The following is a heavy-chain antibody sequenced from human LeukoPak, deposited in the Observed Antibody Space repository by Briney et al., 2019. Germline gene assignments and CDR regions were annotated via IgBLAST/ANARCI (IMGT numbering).Heavy chain of an antibody. Sequence: ASVKVSCKASGGTFSSYAISRVRQAPGQGLEWMGGIIPIFGTANYAQKFQGRVTITADESTSTAYMELSSLRSEDTAVYYCARDGRVYYFDYWGQGTLVTVSS. CDR1: GGTFSSYA. J-gene: IGHJ4*02. CDR2: IIPIFGTA. V-gene: IGHV1-69*01. D-gene: IGHD3-16*01. CDR3: ARDGRVYYFDY.